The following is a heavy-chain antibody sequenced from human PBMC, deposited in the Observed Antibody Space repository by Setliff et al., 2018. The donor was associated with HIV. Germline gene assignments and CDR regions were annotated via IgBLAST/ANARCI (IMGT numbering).Heavy chain of an antibody. Sequence: GGSLRLSCAASGFTFSTYAMSWVRQAPGKGLDWVSGISGSGGSQYYADSVKGRFTISRDNSKNTLSLQMNSLRAGDTAVYYCARDRKFGSSGHYYYYMDIWGKGTSVTVSS. V-gene: IGHV3-23*01. CDR3: ARDRKFGSSGHYYYYMDI. D-gene: IGHD6-6*01. CDR2: ISGSGGSQ. J-gene: IGHJ6*03. CDR1: GFTFSTYA.